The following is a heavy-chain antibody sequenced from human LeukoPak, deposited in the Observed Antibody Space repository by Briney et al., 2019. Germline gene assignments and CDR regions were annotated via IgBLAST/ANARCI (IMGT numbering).Heavy chain of an antibody. D-gene: IGHD2-15*01. Sequence: ASVKVSCKATGYSFKSYGISWVRQAPGQGLEWMGWITAYNGNTYYARRLQGRVTMTTDTSTSTAYMELRSLRSDDTAVYYCARLHCSGGSCYSTDIWSQGTMVTVSP. J-gene: IGHJ3*02. CDR3: ARLHCSGGSCYSTDI. CDR1: GYSFKSYG. CDR2: ITAYNGNT. V-gene: IGHV1-18*01.